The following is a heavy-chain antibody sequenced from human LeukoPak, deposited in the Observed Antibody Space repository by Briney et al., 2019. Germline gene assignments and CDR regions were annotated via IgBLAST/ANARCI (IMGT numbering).Heavy chain of an antibody. J-gene: IGHJ6*02. CDR3: ARGIVVVTTPYYYGMDV. CDR1: GFTFSSYA. CDR2: ISASGSTS. Sequence: GGSLRLSCAASGFTFSSYAMSWVRQAPGKGLEWVSSISASGSTSYYADSVKGRFTISRDNAKNSLYLQMNSLRAEDTAVYYCARGIVVVTTPYYYGMDVWGQGTTVTVSS. V-gene: IGHV3-48*03. D-gene: IGHD3-22*01.